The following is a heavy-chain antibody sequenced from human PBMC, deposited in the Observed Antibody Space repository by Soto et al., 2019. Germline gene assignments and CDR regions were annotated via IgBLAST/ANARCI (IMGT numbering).Heavy chain of an antibody. CDR3: ARVRSGWSDY. V-gene: IGHV3-21*01. J-gene: IGHJ4*02. CDR2: ITSSSSYI. CDR1: GFTFSNCT. D-gene: IGHD6-19*01. Sequence: EVQLVESGGGLVKPGGSLRLSCAVSGFTFSNCTMNWVRQAPGKGLEWVSSITSSSSYIHYADSVKGRFTISRDNAKNSLYLQMNSLTAEDTAVYYCARVRSGWSDYWGQGTLVTVSS.